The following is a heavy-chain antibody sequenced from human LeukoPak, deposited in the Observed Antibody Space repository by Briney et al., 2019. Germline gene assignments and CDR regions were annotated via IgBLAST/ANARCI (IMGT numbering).Heavy chain of an antibody. J-gene: IGHJ4*02. CDR2: ISAYNGNT. CDR1: GYTFTSYG. Sequence: ASVKVSCKASGYTFTSYGISWVRQAPGRGLEWMGWISAYNGNTNYAQKLQGRVTMTTDTSTSTAYMELRSLRSDDTAVYYCARDRGGYSSGWYVGNDYWGQGTLVTVSS. V-gene: IGHV1-18*01. CDR3: ARDRGGYSSGWYVGNDY. D-gene: IGHD6-19*01.